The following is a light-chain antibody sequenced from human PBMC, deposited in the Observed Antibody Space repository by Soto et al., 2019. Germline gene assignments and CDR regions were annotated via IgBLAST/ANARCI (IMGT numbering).Light chain of an antibody. V-gene: IGLV2-8*01. CDR2: AVS. CDR1: STDVGAYNY. Sequence: QSALTQPPSASGSPGQSVAISCTGTSTDVGAYNYVSWYQHHPGKAPKLIIYAVSKRPSGVPDRVSGSKSGNTASLTVSGLQADDEADYYCNSYAGNSWVFGGGTQLTVL. J-gene: IGLJ3*02. CDR3: NSYAGNSWV.